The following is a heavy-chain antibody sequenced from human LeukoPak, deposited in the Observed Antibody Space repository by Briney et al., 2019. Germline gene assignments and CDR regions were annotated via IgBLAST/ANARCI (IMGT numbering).Heavy chain of an antibody. V-gene: IGHV3-23*01. CDR2: IIVSGGNT. CDR1: GFTFSSYA. Sequence: GGSLRLSCAASGFTFSSYAMSWVRQPPGKGLNWVSSIIVSGGNTFYADSVKGRFTISRDNSKNTLYLQMNSLRAEDTAVYYCARDWPSEWQHLPDYDAVDIWGQGTMVTVSS. J-gene: IGHJ3*02. CDR3: ARDWPSEWQHLPDYDAVDI. D-gene: IGHD6-13*01.